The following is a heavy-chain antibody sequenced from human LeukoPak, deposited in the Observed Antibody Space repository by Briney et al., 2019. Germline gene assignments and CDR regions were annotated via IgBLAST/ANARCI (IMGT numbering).Heavy chain of an antibody. Sequence: SQTLSLTCTVSGGSISSGGYYWSWIRQPPGKGLEWIGYIYYSGSTYYNPSLKSRVTISVDTSKNQFSLKLSSVTAADTAVYYCARVTVTTALFDYWGQGTLVTVSS. CDR1: GGSISSGGYY. V-gene: IGHV4-31*03. D-gene: IGHD4-17*01. CDR2: IYYSGST. CDR3: ARVTVTTALFDY. J-gene: IGHJ4*02.